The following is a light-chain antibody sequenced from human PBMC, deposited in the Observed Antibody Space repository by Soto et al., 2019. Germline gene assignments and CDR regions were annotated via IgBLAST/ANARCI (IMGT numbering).Light chain of an antibody. CDR1: QSVSSNF. Sequence: IVLTQSPGTLSLSPGERATLSCRASQSVSSNFLTWYQQKPGQAPRLLIYGASSRATGIPDRFSGSGSGIDFTLTISRLEPEDFAVYYCQQYGSSPLTFGGGTKVDIK. CDR3: QQYGSSPLT. V-gene: IGKV3-20*01. CDR2: GAS. J-gene: IGKJ4*01.